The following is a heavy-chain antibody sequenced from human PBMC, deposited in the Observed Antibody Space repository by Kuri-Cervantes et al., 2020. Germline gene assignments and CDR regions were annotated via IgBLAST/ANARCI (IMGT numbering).Heavy chain of an antibody. D-gene: IGHD2-2*01. V-gene: IGHV3-30-3*01. CDR3: ARGVQLQMGTWFDP. CDR2: ISYDGSNK. CDR1: GYTFTGYY. J-gene: IGHJ5*02. Sequence: SCKASGYTFTGYYMHWVRQAPGKGLEWVAVISYDGSNKYYADSVKGRFTISRDNSKNTLYLQMNSLRAEDTAVYYCARGVQLQMGTWFDPWGQGTLVTVSS.